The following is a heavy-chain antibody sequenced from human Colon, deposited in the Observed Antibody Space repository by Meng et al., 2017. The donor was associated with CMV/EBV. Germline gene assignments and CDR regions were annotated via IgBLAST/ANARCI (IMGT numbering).Heavy chain of an antibody. CDR1: GGSLGRHY. V-gene: IGHV3-69-1*01. D-gene: IGHD6-13*01. J-gene: IGHJ4*02. CDR3: ARGWPPDY. CDR2: ITHTSDT. Sequence: LSLTCAVSGGSLGRHYWSWIRQSPGKGLEWVSSITHTSDTYYADSLKGRFTVSRDNAQNSGYLQMNSLTAEDTAVYFCARGWPPDYWGQGTLVTVSS.